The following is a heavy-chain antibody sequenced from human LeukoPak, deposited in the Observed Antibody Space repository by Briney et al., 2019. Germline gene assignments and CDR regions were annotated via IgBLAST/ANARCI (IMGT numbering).Heavy chain of an antibody. CDR3: AREDSRGSSAEYFQH. CDR1: GFTFSSYA. CDR2: ISGSGSST. D-gene: IGHD1-26*01. J-gene: IGHJ1*01. Sequence: GGSVRLSCAASGFTFSSYAMSWVRQAPGKGLEWVSTISGSGSSTYYADSVKGRFTISRDNSKNTLYLQMNSLRAEDTAVYYCAREDSRGSSAEYFQHWGQGTLVTVSS. V-gene: IGHV3-23*01.